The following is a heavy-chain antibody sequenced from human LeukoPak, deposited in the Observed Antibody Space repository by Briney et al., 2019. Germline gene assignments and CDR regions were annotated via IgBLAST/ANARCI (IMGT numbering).Heavy chain of an antibody. V-gene: IGHV3-23*01. Sequence: PGGSLRLSCAASGFTFGIFSMTWVRQAPGKRPEWVSTVNPSGDSTYYANSVKGRFTISRDNSRDTIFLQMDSLRAGDTAIYYCAKDRAGTPWADWGQGTLVTVSS. CDR3: AKDRAGTPWAD. CDR1: GFTFGIFS. J-gene: IGHJ4*02. D-gene: IGHD1-1*01. CDR2: VNPSGDST.